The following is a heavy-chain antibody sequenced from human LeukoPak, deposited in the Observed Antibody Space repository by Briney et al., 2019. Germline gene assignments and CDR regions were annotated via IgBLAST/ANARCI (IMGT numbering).Heavy chain of an antibody. Sequence: GASVKVSCKASGFTFTSSAVQWVRQARGQRLEWIGWIVVGSGNTNYAQKFQERVTITRDMSTSTAYMELSSLRSEDTAVYYCAAGKVGGWYSPYFDYWGQGTLVTVSS. CDR2: IVVGSGNT. CDR1: GFTFTSSA. CDR3: AAGKVGGWYSPYFDY. J-gene: IGHJ4*02. D-gene: IGHD6-19*01. V-gene: IGHV1-58*01.